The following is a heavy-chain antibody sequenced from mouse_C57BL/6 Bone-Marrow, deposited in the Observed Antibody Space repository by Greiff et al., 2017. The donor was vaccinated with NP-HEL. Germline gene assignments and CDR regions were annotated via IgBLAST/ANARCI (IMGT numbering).Heavy chain of an antibody. CDR2: INPYNGGT. CDR1: GYTFTDYY. J-gene: IGHJ4*01. CDR3: ARWGGYYAMDY. Sequence: VQLQQSGPVLVKPGASVKMSCKASGYTFTDYYMNWVKQSHGKSLEWIGVINPYNGGTSYNQKFKGKATLTVDKSSSTAYMELNSLTSEDSAVYYCARWGGYYAMDYWGQGTSVTVSS. V-gene: IGHV1-19*01.